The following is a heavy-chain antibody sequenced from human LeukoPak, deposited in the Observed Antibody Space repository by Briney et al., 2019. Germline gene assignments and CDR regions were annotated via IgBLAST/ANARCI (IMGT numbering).Heavy chain of an antibody. CDR1: GFTFTSSA. CDR2: IVVGSGNT. CDR3: AAVAAAGHRLDY. D-gene: IGHD6-13*01. V-gene: IGHV1-58*01. Sequence: TSVKVSCKASGFTFTSSAVQWVRQARGQRLAWIGWIVVGSGNTNYAQKFQERVTITRDMSTSTAYMELSSLRSEDTAVYYCAAVAAAGHRLDYWGQGTLVTVSS. J-gene: IGHJ4*02.